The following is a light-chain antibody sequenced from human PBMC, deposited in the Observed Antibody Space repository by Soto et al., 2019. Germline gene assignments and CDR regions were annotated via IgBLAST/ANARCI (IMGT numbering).Light chain of an antibody. CDR3: SSYASGSTLG. CDR2: EVS. CDR1: SSDVGGYNY. J-gene: IGLJ1*01. Sequence: QSALTQPASVSGSPGQSITISCTGTSSDVGGYNYVSWYQQHPGKAPKLIIYEVSNRPSGVSNRFSGSKSGNTASLTISGLQAEDEADYYCSSYASGSTLGFGTGTKLTVL. V-gene: IGLV2-14*03.